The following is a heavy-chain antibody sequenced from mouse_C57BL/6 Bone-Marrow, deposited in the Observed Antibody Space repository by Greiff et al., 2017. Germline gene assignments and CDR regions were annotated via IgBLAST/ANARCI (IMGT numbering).Heavy chain of an antibody. D-gene: IGHD1-1*01. CDR3: ATFYYYGSSSYYFDY. CDR1: GYTFTSYW. V-gene: IGHV1-50*01. Sequence: QVQLQQPGAELVKPGASVKLSCKASGYTFTSYWMQWVKQRPGQGLEWIGEIDPSDSYTNYNQKFKGKATLTVVTSSSTAYMQLSSLTSEDSAVYYCATFYYYGSSSYYFDYWGQGTTLTVSS. J-gene: IGHJ2*01. CDR2: IDPSDSYT.